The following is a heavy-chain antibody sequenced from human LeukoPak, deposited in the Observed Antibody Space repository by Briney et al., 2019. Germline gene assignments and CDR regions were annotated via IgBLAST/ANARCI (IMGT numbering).Heavy chain of an antibody. D-gene: IGHD6-19*01. CDR1: GYTFTTYD. Sequence: ASVKVSCKASGYTFTTYDVNWVRQATGQGLEWMGWMNPNSGNTGYAQKFQGRVTMTRNTSITTAYMELSSLRSEDTAVYYCARGRGSGHKENWFDPWGQGTLVTVSS. CDR3: ARGRGSGHKENWFDP. J-gene: IGHJ5*02. CDR2: MNPNSGNT. V-gene: IGHV1-8*01.